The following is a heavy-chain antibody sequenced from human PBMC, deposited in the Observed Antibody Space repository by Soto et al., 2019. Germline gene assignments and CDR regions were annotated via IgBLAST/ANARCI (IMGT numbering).Heavy chain of an antibody. J-gene: IGHJ5*02. D-gene: IGHD4-17*01. V-gene: IGHV1-69*13. CDR1: GGTFSSYA. CDR3: ARDPDYGGNPSGWFDP. Sequence: GASVKVSCKASGGTFSSYAISWVRQAPGQGLEWMGGIIPIFGTANYVQKFQGRVTITADESTSTAYMELSSLRSEDTAVYYCARDPDYGGNPSGWFDPWGQGTLVTVSS. CDR2: IIPIFGTA.